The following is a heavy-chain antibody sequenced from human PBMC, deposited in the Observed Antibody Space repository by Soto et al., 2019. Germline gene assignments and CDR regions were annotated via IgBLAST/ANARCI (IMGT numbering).Heavy chain of an antibody. J-gene: IGHJ4*02. D-gene: IGHD5-12*01. CDR3: AITSMWWLRGVEY. CDR1: GYTFSSYW. Sequence: EVQLVQSGAEVKKPGESLKISCKGSGYTFSSYWVAWVRQMPGKGLEWMGIIYPSDSDTTYSPSFQGQVTISVDKSVSTAYLQWSSLKASDTAIYYCAITSMWWLRGVEYWGQGVPVTVSS. CDR2: IYPSDSDT. V-gene: IGHV5-51*03.